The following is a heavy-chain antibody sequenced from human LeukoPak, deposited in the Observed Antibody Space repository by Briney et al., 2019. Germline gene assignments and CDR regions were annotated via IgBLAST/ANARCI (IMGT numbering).Heavy chain of an antibody. V-gene: IGHV3-15*01. CDR1: GFTFSNAW. D-gene: IGHD3-10*01. CDR2: IKSKTDGGTT. J-gene: IGHJ4*02. Sequence: GGSLRLSCAASGFTFSNAWMSWVRQAPGKGLEWVGRIKSKTDGGTTDYAAPVKGRFTISRDDSKNTLYLQMNSLKTEDTAVYYCTTDVILLWFGERDYWGQGTLVTVSS. CDR3: TTDVILLWFGERDY.